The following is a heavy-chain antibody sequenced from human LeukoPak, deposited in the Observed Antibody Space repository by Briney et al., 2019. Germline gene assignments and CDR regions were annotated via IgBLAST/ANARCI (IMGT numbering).Heavy chain of an antibody. D-gene: IGHD3-22*01. V-gene: IGHV4-4*07. Sequence: SQTLSLTCTVSGGSISSYYWTWIRQPARKGLEWMGRIYSIGSTNYNPSLKSRLTMSVDTSKNQFSLKLNSVAAADTAVYYCALVCFTTVCPYNNMDVWGQGTTVSVSS. J-gene: IGHJ6*02. CDR1: GGSISSYY. CDR3: ALVCFTTVCPYNNMDV. CDR2: IYSIGST.